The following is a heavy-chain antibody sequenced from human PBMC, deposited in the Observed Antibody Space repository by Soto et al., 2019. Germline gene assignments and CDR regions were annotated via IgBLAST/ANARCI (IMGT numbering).Heavy chain of an antibody. CDR3: AKDGHCSGGSCYSSLDY. CDR1: GFTFSSYG. CDR2: ISYDGSNK. J-gene: IGHJ4*02. D-gene: IGHD2-15*01. Sequence: SLRLSCAASGFTFSSYGMHWVRQAPGKGLEWVAVISYDGSNKYYADSVKGRFTISRDNSKNTLYLQMNSLRAEDTAVYYCAKDGHCSGGSCYSSLDYWGQGTLVTVSS. V-gene: IGHV3-30*18.